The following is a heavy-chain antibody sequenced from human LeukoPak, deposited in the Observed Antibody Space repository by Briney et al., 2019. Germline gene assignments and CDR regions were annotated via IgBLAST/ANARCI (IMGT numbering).Heavy chain of an antibody. V-gene: IGHV4-4*07. CDR2: IYTSGST. J-gene: IGHJ6*03. D-gene: IGHD5-24*01. CDR3: ARARNPYNYYYSMDV. CDR1: GGSISSYY. Sequence: SETLSLTCTVSGGSISSYYWSWIRRPAGKGLEWIGRIYTSGSTNYNPSLNSRVTIAVDTSKNQFSLKLHSVTAADTAFYYCARARNPYNYYYSMDVWGKGTTVTVSS.